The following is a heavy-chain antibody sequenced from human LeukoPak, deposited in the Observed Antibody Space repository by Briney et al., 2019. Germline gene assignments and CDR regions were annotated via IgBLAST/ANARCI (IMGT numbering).Heavy chain of an antibody. J-gene: IGHJ5*02. CDR1: GYTFTGYY. CDR2: IKPSSGDT. CDR3: ARKSAGFLTA. Sequence: ASVKVSCKASGYTFTGYYMHWVRQAPGQGLEWVGWIKPSSGDTLYEQKFQGRVTMTRDKSISSAYMELSSLRSDDTAVYYCARKSAGFLTAWGQGTLVTVSS. V-gene: IGHV1-2*02. D-gene: IGHD2/OR15-2a*01.